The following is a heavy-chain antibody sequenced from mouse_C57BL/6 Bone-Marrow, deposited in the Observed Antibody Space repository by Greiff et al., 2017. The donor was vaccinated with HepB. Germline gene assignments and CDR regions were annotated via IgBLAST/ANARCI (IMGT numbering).Heavy chain of an antibody. V-gene: IGHV1-81*01. CDR3: ARYAYYSNYWFAY. J-gene: IGHJ3*01. CDR2: IYPRSGNT. CDR1: GYTFTSYG. Sequence: QVQLQQSGAELARPGASVKLSCKASGYTFTSYGISWVKQRTGQGLEWIGEIYPRSGNTYYNEKFKGKVTLTADKSSSTAYMELRSLTSEDSAVYFWARYAYYSNYWFAYWGKGTLVTVSA. D-gene: IGHD2-5*01.